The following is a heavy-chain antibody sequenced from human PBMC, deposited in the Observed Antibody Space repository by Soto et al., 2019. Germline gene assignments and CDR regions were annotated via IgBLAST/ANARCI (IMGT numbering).Heavy chain of an antibody. J-gene: IGHJ4*02. CDR3: ARFRYYGSASKDENYYYGSSGYYYYFDY. D-gene: IGHD3-22*01. V-gene: IGHV3-21*01. Sequence: PGGSLRLSCAASGFTFSSYSMNWVRQAPGKGLEWVSSISSSSSYIYYADSVKGRFTISRDNAKNSLYRQMNSLRAEDTAVYYCARFRYYGSASKDENYYYGSSGYYYYFDYWGQGTLVTVSS. CDR1: GFTFSSYS. CDR2: ISSSSSYI.